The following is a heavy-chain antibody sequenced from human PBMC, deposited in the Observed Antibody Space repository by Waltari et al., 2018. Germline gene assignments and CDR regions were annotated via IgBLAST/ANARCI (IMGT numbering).Heavy chain of an antibody. V-gene: IGHV4-38-2*02. D-gene: IGHD6-19*01. CDR1: GYSISSGYY. CDR3: ARDLRSQFSGWSKSVDY. J-gene: IGHJ4*02. CDR2: IYHSGST. Sequence: QVQLQESGPGLVKPSETLSLTCAVSGYSISSGYYWGWIRQPPGKGLEWIGSIYHSGSTYYNPSLKSRVTISVDTSKNQFSLKLSSVTAADTAVYYCARDLRSQFSGWSKSVDYWGQGTLVTVSS.